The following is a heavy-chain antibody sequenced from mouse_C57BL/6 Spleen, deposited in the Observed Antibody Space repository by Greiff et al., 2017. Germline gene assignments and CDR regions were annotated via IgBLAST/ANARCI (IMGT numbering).Heavy chain of an antibody. D-gene: IGHD2-10*02. CDR1: GYSFTDYN. CDR2: INPNYGTT. Sequence: VQLQQSGPELVKPGASVKISCKASGYSFTDYNMNWVKQSHGKSLEWIGVINPNYGTTSYNQKFKGKATLTVDQSSSTAYLQLTSLTSADSAVXYCAREYGNYGTLYAMDYWGKGTSVTVSS. V-gene: IGHV1-39*01. J-gene: IGHJ4*01. CDR3: AREYGNYGTLYAMDY.